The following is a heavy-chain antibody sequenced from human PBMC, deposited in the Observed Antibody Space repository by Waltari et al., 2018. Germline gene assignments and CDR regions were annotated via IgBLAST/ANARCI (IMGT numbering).Heavy chain of an antibody. CDR2: MNPNSGNT. Sequence: QVQLVQSGAEVKKPGASVKVSCKASGYTFTSSDINWVRQSTGQGLEWMGWMNPNSGNTGYAQKFQGRVTITRNTSISTAYMELSSLRSEDTAVYYCARGNRFWSGSNPDYWGQGTLVTVSS. CDR1: GYTFTSSD. D-gene: IGHD3-3*01. J-gene: IGHJ4*02. CDR3: ARGNRFWSGSNPDY. V-gene: IGHV1-8*03.